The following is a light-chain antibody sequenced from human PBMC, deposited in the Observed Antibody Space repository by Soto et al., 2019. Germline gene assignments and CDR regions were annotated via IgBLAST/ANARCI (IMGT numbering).Light chain of an antibody. Sequence: DIQMTQSPSSLSASVGDRVTINCRASQATSNYVALFQQKPGEAPKSLMFATSTLQSGVPSRFRGSGSQTDFTLTITNLQPEDFATYFCQQYHSLPFTFGPGTTVHFK. CDR3: QQYHSLPFT. CDR2: ATS. CDR1: QATSNY. J-gene: IGKJ3*01. V-gene: IGKV1-16*01.